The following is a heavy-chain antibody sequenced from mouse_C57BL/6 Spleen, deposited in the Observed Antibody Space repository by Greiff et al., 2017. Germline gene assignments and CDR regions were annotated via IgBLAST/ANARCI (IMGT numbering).Heavy chain of an antibody. CDR3: ARRASYGNYFDY. J-gene: IGHJ2*01. Sequence: QVQLQQPGAELVMPGASVKLSCKASGYTFTSYWMHWVKQRPGHGLEWIGEIDPSDSYTNYNQKFKGKSTLTVDKSSSTAYMQLSSLPSEDSAVYDCARRASYGNYFDYWGQGTTLTVSS. D-gene: IGHD2-1*01. V-gene: IGHV1-69*01. CDR2: IDPSDSYT. CDR1: GYTFTSYW.